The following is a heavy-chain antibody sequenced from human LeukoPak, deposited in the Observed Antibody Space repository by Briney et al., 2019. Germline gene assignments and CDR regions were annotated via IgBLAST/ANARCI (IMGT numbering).Heavy chain of an antibody. Sequence: ASVKVSCKASGYTFTGYYMHWVRQAPGQGLERMGRINPNSGGTNYAQKFQGRVTMTRDTSISTAYMELSRLRSDDTAVYYCARLTTVTKFDYWGQGTLVTVSS. CDR1: GYTFTGYY. CDR2: INPNSGGT. J-gene: IGHJ4*02. D-gene: IGHD4-11*01. CDR3: ARLTTVTKFDY. V-gene: IGHV1-2*06.